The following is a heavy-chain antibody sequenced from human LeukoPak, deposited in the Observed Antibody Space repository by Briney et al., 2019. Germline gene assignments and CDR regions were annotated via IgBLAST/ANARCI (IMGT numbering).Heavy chain of an antibody. CDR1: GFTFTSSA. V-gene: IGHV1-58*02. CDR3: AACPAELYYYYLDV. CDR2: IVVGSGDT. Sequence: SVKVSCKASGFTFTSSAMQLVRQARGQRLEWIGWIVVGSGDTNYAQKFQERVTITRDMSTSTAYMELSSLRSEDTAVYYCAACPAELYYYYLDVWGKGTTVTVSS. J-gene: IGHJ6*03. D-gene: IGHD1-26*01.